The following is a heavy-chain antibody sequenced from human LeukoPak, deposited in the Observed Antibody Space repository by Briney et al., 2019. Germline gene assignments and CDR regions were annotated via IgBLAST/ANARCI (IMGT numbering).Heavy chain of an antibody. Sequence: SQTLSLTCDISGDFVSSNSVAWNWIRHGPSRGLEWRVRAYYRSKWYNDYGPSGKGLITISPDTSKNHFSLHLTSVTPEDTAVYFCATDSVKRGTLSAAAPFDYWGQGALVTVSS. CDR1: GDFVSSNSVA. J-gene: IGHJ4*02. CDR2: AYYRSKWYN. V-gene: IGHV6-1*01. D-gene: IGHD6-13*01. CDR3: ATDSVKRGTLSAAAPFDY.